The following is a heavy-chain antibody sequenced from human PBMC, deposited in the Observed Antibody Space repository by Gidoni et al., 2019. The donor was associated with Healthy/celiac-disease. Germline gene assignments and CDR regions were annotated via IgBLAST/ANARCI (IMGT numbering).Heavy chain of an antibody. CDR1: GFTVSSNY. Sequence: EVQLVETGGGLIQPGGSLRLSCEASGFTVSSNYMSWVRQAPGKGLEWVSVIYSGGSTYYADSVKGRFTISRDNSKNTLYLQMNSLRAEDTAVYYCARVSKGTSGLPDYWGQGTLVTVSS. V-gene: IGHV3-53*02. CDR2: IYSGGST. J-gene: IGHJ4*02. CDR3: ARVSKGTSGLPDY. D-gene: IGHD1-1*01.